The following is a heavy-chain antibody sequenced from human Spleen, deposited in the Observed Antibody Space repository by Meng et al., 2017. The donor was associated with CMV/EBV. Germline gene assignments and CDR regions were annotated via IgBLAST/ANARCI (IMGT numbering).Heavy chain of an antibody. CDR1: DYSINSRYF. V-gene: IGHV4-38-2*02. D-gene: IGHD3-10*01. Sequence: GSLRLSCTVSDYSINSRYFWGWIRQPPGKGLEWIGNIYHSGSTFTNPSLKGRGTISLDTSKNQISLRLTSVTAADTAVYYCARVVPNYYVMDVWGQGTTVTVS. CDR2: IYHSGST. CDR3: ARVVPNYYVMDV. J-gene: IGHJ6*02.